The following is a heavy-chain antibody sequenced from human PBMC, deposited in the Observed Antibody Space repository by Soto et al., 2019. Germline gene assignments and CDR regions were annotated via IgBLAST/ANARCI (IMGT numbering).Heavy chain of an antibody. CDR3: AGGYYYDSSGYDVDYYFDY. CDR1: GGSISSGDYY. D-gene: IGHD3-22*01. Sequence: SETLSLTCTVSGGSISSGDYYWSWIRQPPGKGLEWIGYIYYSGSTYYNPSLKSRVTISVDTSKNQFSLKLSSVTAADTAVYYCAGGYYYDSSGYDVDYYFDYWGQGTLVTVSS. J-gene: IGHJ4*02. CDR2: IYYSGST. V-gene: IGHV4-30-4*01.